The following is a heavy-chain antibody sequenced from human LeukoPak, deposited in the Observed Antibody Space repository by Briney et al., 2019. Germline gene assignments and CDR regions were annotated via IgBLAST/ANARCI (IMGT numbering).Heavy chain of an antibody. CDR1: GGSFSGYY. CDR2: INHSGST. D-gene: IGHD3-22*01. CDR3: ARGKFGAYYDSSGYDY. J-gene: IGHJ4*02. V-gene: IGHV4-34*01. Sequence: SETLSLTCAVYGGSFSGYYWSWIRQPPGKGLEWIGEINHSGSTNYNPSLKSRVIISVDTSKNQLSLKLSSVTAADTAVYYCARGKFGAYYDSSGYDYWGQGTLVTVSS.